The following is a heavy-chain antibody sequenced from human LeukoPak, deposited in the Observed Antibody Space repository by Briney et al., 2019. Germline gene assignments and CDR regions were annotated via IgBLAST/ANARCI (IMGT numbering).Heavy chain of an antibody. D-gene: IGHD3-22*01. CDR3: AKDLKYYYDSSGYYYVGALDY. V-gene: IGHV3-7*01. Sequence: GGSLRLSCAASGFTFSSYWMSWVRQAPGKGLEWVANIKQDGSEKYYVDSVKGRFTISRDNAKNSLYLQMNSLRAEDTAVYYCAKDLKYYYDSSGYYYVGALDYWGQGTLVTVSS. CDR1: GFTFSSYW. J-gene: IGHJ4*02. CDR2: IKQDGSEK.